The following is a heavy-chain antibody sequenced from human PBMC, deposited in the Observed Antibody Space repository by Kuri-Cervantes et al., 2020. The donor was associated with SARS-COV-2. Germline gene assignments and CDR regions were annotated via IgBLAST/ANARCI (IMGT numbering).Heavy chain of an antibody. CDR1: GFTFSSNA. CDR2: ISYDGSNK. Sequence: GESLKISCAASGFTFSSNAMHWVRQAPGKGLEWVAVISYDGSNKYYADSVTGRFTISRDNSKNTLYLQMNSLRAEDTAVYYCARHYYDSSGYIPNDYWGQGTLVTVSS. D-gene: IGHD3-22*01. V-gene: IGHV3-30-3*01. J-gene: IGHJ4*02. CDR3: ARHYYDSSGYIPNDY.